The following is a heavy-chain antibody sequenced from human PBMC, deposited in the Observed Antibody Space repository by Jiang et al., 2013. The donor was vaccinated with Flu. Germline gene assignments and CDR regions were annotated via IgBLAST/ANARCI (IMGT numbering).Heavy chain of an antibody. V-gene: IGHV3-9*01. Sequence: VQLVESGGGLVQPGRSLRLSCAASGFTFDDYAMHWVRQAPGKGLEWVSGISWNSGSIGYADSVKGRFTISRDNAKNSLYLQMNSLRAEDTALYYCAKERGGYYDSSGYLRVFDYWGQGTLVTVSS. CDR1: GFTFDDYA. J-gene: IGHJ4*02. CDR3: AKERGGYYDSSGYLRVFDY. CDR2: ISWNSGSI. D-gene: IGHD3-22*01.